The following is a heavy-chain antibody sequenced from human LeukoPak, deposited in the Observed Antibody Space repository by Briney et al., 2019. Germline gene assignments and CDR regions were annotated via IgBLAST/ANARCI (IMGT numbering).Heavy chain of an antibody. CDR1: GGSISSGDYY. D-gene: IGHD5-18*01. CDR3: AREDSYAVVRWFDP. J-gene: IGHJ5*02. V-gene: IGHV4-30-4*01. Sequence: SQTLSLTCTVSGGSISSGDYYWSWIRQPPGKGPEWIGYIYYSGSTYYNPSLKSRVTISVDTSKNQFSLKLSSVTAADTAVYYCAREDSYAVVRWFDPWGQGTLVTVSS. CDR2: IYYSGST.